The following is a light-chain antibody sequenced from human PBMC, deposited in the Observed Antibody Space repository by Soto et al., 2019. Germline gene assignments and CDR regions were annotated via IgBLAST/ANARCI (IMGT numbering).Light chain of an antibody. Sequence: DIVMTQSPDSLAVALVERATINCKSSQSVLYSPNNKNYLAWYQKKPGQPPKLLIYWASTRESGVPDRFSGSGSGTDFTLTISSLQAEDVAVYYCQQYYSTPFTFGPGTKVDIK. CDR2: WAS. CDR1: QSVLYSPNNKNY. J-gene: IGKJ3*01. CDR3: QQYYSTPFT. V-gene: IGKV4-1*01.